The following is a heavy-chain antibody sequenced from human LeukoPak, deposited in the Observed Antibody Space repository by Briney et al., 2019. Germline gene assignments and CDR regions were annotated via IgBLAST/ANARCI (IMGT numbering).Heavy chain of an antibody. J-gene: IGHJ4*02. CDR2: INPSGGST. CDR3: ARGRGGGVLRDFESFDY. V-gene: IGHV1-46*01. CDR1: GYTFISYY. Sequence: ASVKVSCKASGYTFISYYMHWVRQAPGQGLEWMGIINPSGGSTISAQKFQGRVTMTRDTSTSTVYMELSSLRSDDTTVYYCARGRGGGVLRDFESFDYWGQGTLVTVSS. D-gene: IGHD3-9*01.